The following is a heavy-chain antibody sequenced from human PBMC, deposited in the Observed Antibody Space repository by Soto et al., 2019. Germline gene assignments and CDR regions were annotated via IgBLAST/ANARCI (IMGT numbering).Heavy chain of an antibody. J-gene: IGHJ4*02. Sequence: GGSLRLSCAASGFTFSDYYMSWIRQAPGKGLEWVSYISSSSSYTNYADSVKGRFTISRDNAKNSLYLQMNSLRAEDTAVYYCARGGYSSSWDFDYWGQGTLVTVSS. CDR2: ISSSSSYT. CDR3: ARGGYSSSWDFDY. D-gene: IGHD6-13*01. V-gene: IGHV3-11*06. CDR1: GFTFSDYY.